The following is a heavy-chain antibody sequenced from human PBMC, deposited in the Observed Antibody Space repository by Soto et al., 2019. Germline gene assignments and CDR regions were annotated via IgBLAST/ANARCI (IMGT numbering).Heavy chain of an antibody. CDR2: ISGSGGST. CDR1: GFTFSSYA. Sequence: EVQLLESGGGLVQPGGSLRLSCAASGFTFSSYAMSWVRQAPGKGLEWVSAISGSGGSTYYADSVKGRFTISRDNSKNTLYLQMNSRRAEDTAVYYCAKVAFCSSTSCSSGFDYWGQGTLVTVSS. D-gene: IGHD2-2*01. CDR3: AKVAFCSSTSCSSGFDY. J-gene: IGHJ4*02. V-gene: IGHV3-23*01.